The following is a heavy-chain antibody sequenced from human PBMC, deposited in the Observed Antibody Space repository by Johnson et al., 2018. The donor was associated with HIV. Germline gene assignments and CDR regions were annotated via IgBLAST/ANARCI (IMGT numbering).Heavy chain of an antibody. J-gene: IGHJ3*02. CDR1: GISVSSYY. CDR2: IKQDGSEK. CDR3: ARCGRKLWSGPGGFDI. D-gene: IGHD3-10*01. V-gene: IGHV3-7*02. Sequence: VQLVESGGGLVQPGGSLRLSCAASGISVSSYYMSWVRQAPGKGLEWVANIKQDGSEKYYVDSVKGRFTISRDNAKNSLYLQIDRLTSEDTGVYYCARCGRKLWSGPGGFDIWGQGTTVTVSP.